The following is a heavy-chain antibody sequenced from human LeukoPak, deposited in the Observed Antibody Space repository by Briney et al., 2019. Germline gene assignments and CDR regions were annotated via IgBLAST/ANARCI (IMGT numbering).Heavy chain of an antibody. D-gene: IGHD3-10*01. V-gene: IGHV3-74*01. J-gene: IGHJ4*02. CDR2: ISSDGSIT. Sequence: GGSLRLSCAASGFTFSTYWMHWVRQAPGKGLVWVSRISSDGSITGYADSVKGRFTISRDNAKNTLYLQMNSLRSEDTAVYYCARSGVYGSGSYYFLEDWGQGTLVTVSS. CDR1: GFTFSTYW. CDR3: ARSGVYGSGSYYFLED.